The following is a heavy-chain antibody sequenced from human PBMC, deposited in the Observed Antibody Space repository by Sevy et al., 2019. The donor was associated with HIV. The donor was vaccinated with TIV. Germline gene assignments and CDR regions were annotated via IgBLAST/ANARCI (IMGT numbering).Heavy chain of an antibody. Sequence: GGSLRLSCEASGFTFSNYGMHWVRRAPGKGLEWVALISYDASNKYYGDSINGRFTISRDNSKNTLYLQMNSLRGEDTAVYYCANDPVFGLLIHKGQDSFHIWGQGTMVTVSS. CDR2: ISYDASNK. D-gene: IGHD3-3*01. CDR3: ANDPVFGLLIHKGQDSFHI. V-gene: IGHV3-30*18. CDR1: GFTFSNYG. J-gene: IGHJ3*02.